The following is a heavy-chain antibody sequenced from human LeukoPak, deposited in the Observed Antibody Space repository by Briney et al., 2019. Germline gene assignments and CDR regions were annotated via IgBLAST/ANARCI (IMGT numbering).Heavy chain of an antibody. CDR3: ARDPGMGAVRGYYYFYYMDV. J-gene: IGHJ6*03. V-gene: IGHV1-2*02. CDR2: INPNSGDT. D-gene: IGHD1-26*01. CDR1: GYTLTELS. Sequence: ASVKVSCKVSGYTLTELSMHWVRQAPGQRLEWMGWINPNSGDTNYAQKFQGRVTMTRDTSISTAYMELSRLRSDDTAVYYCARDPGMGAVRGYYYFYYMDVWGKGTTVTVSS.